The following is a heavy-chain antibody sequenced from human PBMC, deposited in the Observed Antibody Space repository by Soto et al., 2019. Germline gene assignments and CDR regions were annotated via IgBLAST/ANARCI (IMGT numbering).Heavy chain of an antibody. D-gene: IGHD6-13*01. CDR3: AKGSWYFDL. J-gene: IGHJ4*02. CDR2: IDTSGSST. CDR1: GFIFTNFW. Sequence: LRLSCEASGFIFTNFWMHWVRQVPGKGLVWVSRIDTSGSSTSYADSVKGRFTISRDNAKNTVSLQMNSLRAEDTGVYYCAKGSWYFDLWSQGSLATVSS. V-gene: IGHV3-74*01.